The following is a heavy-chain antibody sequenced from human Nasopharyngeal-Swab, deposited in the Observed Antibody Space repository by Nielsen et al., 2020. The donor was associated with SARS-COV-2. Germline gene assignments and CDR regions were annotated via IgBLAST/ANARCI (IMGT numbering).Heavy chain of an antibody. J-gene: IGHJ4*02. CDR1: GYSFTSYW. CDR2: YPGDSDT. CDR3: ARPSFHEGFDY. V-gene: IGHV5-51*01. Sequence: GESLKISCKGPGYSFTSYWIGWVRQMPGKGLEWMGIYPGDSDTRYSPSFQGQVTISADKSISTAYLQWSSLKASDTAMYYCARPSFHEGFDYWGQGTLVTVSS. D-gene: IGHD2-21*01.